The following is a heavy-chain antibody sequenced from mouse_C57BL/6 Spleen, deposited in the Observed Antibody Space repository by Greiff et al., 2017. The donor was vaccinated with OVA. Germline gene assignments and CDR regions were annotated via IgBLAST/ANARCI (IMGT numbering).Heavy chain of an antibody. J-gene: IGHJ2*01. CDR1: GYTFTSYW. CDR3: ARDETDYFDY. Sequence: VQLQQPGAELVKPGASVKLSCKASGYTFTSYWMHWVKQRPGRGLEWIGRIYPNSGGTKYNEKFKSKATLTVDKPSSTAYMQLSSLTSEDSAVYYCARDETDYFDYWGQGTTLTVSS. CDR2: IYPNSGGT. V-gene: IGHV1-72*01.